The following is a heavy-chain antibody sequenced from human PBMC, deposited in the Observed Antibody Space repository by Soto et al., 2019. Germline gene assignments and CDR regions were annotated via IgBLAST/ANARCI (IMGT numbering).Heavy chain of an antibody. CDR2: IDPSAGST. CDR3: ARPQPAGVSNYYFRYGMDV. Sequence: ASVQDSFKTSGYTITRYDLHWVRQAPAREREGMGIIDPSAGSTTFAQKFQGRVTMTRDTSTSTVYKEVSSLRSEDTAVYYCARPQPAGVSNYYFRYGMDVWGQGTTVTVSS. V-gene: IGHV1-46*01. D-gene: IGHD2-2*01. CDR1: GYTITRYD. J-gene: IGHJ6*02.